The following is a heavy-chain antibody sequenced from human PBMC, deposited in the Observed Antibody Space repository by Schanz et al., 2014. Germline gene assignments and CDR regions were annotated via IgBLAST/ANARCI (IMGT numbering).Heavy chain of an antibody. CDR3: ARGSPENMIRGELDY. J-gene: IGHJ4*02. Sequence: QVQLVQSGAEVKKPGSSVKVSCKASRSTFSSYTINWVRQAPGQGLEWMGIINPIGGSTTYAQKFRGAVTLTTDTSTDTAYLELTSLRSEDTAVYYCARGSPENMIRGELDYWGQGTLXTVSS. V-gene: IGHV1-69*08. CDR2: INPIGGST. D-gene: IGHD3-10*01. CDR1: RSTFSSYT.